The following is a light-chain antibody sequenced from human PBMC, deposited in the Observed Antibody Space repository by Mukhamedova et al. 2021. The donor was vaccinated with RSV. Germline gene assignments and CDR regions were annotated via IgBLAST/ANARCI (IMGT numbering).Light chain of an antibody. CDR1: QSVSSSY. J-gene: IGKJ3*01. CDR3: QQYGSSPL. V-gene: IGKV3-20*01. Sequence: GERATLSCRASQSVSSSYLAWYQQKPGQAPRLLIYGASSRATGIPDRFSGSGSGTDFTLTISRLEPEDFAVYYCQQYGSSPLFGPG. CDR2: GAS.